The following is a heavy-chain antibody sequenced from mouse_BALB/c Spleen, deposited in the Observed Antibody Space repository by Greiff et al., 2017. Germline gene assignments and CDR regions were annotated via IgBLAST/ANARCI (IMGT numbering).Heavy chain of an antibody. CDR1: GDSITSGY. CDR2: ISYCGST. CDR3: ARSRDGFLMAY. J-gene: IGHJ3*01. V-gene: IGHV3-8*02. Sequence: EVKVEESGPSLVKPSQSLSLSCSATGDSITSGYWNWIRKFPGNKLEYMGYISYCGSTYYNPSLKSRIAITRDTSKNQYYLQLNSVTTEYTATYYCARSRDGFLMAYWGQGTLVTVSA. D-gene: IGHD2-3*01.